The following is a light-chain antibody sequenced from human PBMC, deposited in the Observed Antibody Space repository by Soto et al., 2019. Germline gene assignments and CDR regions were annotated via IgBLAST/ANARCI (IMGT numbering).Light chain of an antibody. Sequence: QSVLTQPPSASGSPGQSVTISCTGTRSDVGRYNYVSWYQLHPGKVPRLLIYEVSNRPSGVSNRFSGSKSGNTASLTISGLQAEDEADYYCSSYTSSSPYVFGTGTKVTVL. V-gene: IGLV2-14*01. CDR3: SSYTSSSPYV. J-gene: IGLJ1*01. CDR1: RSDVGRYNY. CDR2: EVS.